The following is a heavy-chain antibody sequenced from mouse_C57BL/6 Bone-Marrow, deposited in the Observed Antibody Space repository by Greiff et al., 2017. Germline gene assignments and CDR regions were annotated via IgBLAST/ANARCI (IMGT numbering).Heavy chain of an antibody. CDR3: TRDYFDD. V-gene: IGHV1-15*01. CDR1: GYTFTDYE. CDR2: IDPETGGT. Sequence: QVQLQQSGAELVRPGASVTLSCKASGYTFTDYEMHWVKQTPVHGLEWIGAIDPETGGTAYNQKFKGKDILTADKSSSTAYMELRSLTSEDSAVYYCTRDYFDDWGQGTTLTVSS. J-gene: IGHJ2*01.